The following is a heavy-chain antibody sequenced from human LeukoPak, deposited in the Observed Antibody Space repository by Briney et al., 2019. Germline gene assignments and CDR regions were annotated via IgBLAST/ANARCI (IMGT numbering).Heavy chain of an antibody. V-gene: IGHV1-2*06. J-gene: IGHJ6*03. D-gene: IGHD2-8*01. Sequence: ASVKVSCKASGYTFTGYYMHWVRQAPGQGLEWMGRNNPNSGDSNYSQKFQGRVTMTRDTSISTAYMEMSRLTFDDTAVYYCARSARHCNNGVCFTDYYIDLWGKGTTVIVSS. CDR1: GYTFTGYY. CDR2: NNPNSGDS. CDR3: ARSARHCNNGVCFTDYYIDL.